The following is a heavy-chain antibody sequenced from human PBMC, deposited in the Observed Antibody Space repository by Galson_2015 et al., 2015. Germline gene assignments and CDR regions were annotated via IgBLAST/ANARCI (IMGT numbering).Heavy chain of an antibody. CDR2: ISSSSSYI. CDR1: GFTFSSYT. J-gene: IGHJ3*02. D-gene: IGHD4-11*01. Sequence: SLRLSCAASGFTFSSYTMTWVRQAPGKGLEWVSSISSSSSYIYYADSVKGRFTISRDNAKNSLYLQMNSLRAEDTAVYYCARDRSTGGDAFDIWGQGTMVTVSS. V-gene: IGHV3-21*01. CDR3: ARDRSTGGDAFDI.